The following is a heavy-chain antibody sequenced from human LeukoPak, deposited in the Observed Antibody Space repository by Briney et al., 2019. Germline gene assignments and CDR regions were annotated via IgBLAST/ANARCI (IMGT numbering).Heavy chain of an antibody. V-gene: IGHV3-15*01. CDR2: IKSKTDGGTT. CDR3: TSPSPYYDSSGYYPGP. J-gene: IGHJ5*02. CDR1: GFTFSSAW. Sequence: GGSLRLSCAASGFTFSSAWMSWVRQAPGKGLEWVGRIKSKTDGGTTDYAAPVKGRFTTSRDDSKNTLYLQMNSLKTEDTAVYYCTSPSPYYDSSGYYPGPWGQGTLVTVSS. D-gene: IGHD3-22*01.